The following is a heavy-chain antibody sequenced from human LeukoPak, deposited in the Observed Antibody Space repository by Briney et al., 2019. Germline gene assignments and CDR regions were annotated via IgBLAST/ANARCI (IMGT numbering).Heavy chain of an antibody. CDR1: GGCISSYY. J-gene: IGHJ4*02. CDR2: IYYSGST. CDR3: ARLVATQSEVNFDY. Sequence: SETLTLTCTVSGGCISSYYWSWIRQPPGKGLEWIGYIYYSGSTNYNPSLKSRVTISVDTSKNQFSLKLSSVTAADTAVYYCARLVATQSEVNFDYWGQGTLVTVSS. V-gene: IGHV4-59*08. D-gene: IGHD5-12*01.